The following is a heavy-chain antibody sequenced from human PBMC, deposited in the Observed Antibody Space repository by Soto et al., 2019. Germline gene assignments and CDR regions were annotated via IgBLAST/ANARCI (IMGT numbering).Heavy chain of an antibody. J-gene: IGHJ4*02. V-gene: IGHV3-30*18. CDR3: AKAKMGISHSFDY. CDR2: ISYDGDNK. D-gene: IGHD7-27*01. CDR1: GFTFSRYG. Sequence: PGGSLRLSCAVSGFTFSRYGMHWVRQAPGKGLEWVAVISYDGDNKFYADSVKGRFTISRDNSQNTLFLQMNSLRAEDTALYYCAKAKMGISHSFDYWGQGALVTVSS.